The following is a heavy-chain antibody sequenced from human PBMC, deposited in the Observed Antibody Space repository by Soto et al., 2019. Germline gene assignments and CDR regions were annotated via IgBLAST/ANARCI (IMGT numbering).Heavy chain of an antibody. CDR3: AREMKLWYAFDI. CDR1: GFTFSRYG. CDR2: IWFEGRNE. Sequence: GGSLRLSCAASGFTFSRYGMNWVRQAPGKGLEWVATIWFEGRNEYYADSVKGRFTISRDNSKNTLYMQMNSLRAEDTAIYYCAREMKLWYAFDIWGQGTMVTVSS. J-gene: IGHJ3*02. V-gene: IGHV3-33*01. D-gene: IGHD3-10*01.